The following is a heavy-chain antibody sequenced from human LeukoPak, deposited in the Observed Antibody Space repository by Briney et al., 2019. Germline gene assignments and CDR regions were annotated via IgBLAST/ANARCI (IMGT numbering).Heavy chain of an antibody. CDR3: AKQASPSFAGH. CDR2: ISGSGGST. Sequence: GGSMRLSCAASGFTFSDYYMSWVRQAPGKGLEWVFGISGSGGSTYYADSVKGRFTISRDNSKNTLYLQMNSLRAEDTAVYYCAKQASPSFAGHWGQGTLVTVSS. J-gene: IGHJ4*02. CDR1: GFTFSDYY. V-gene: IGHV3-23*01.